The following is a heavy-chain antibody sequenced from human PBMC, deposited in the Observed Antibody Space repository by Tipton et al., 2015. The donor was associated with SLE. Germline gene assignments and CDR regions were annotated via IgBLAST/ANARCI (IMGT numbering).Heavy chain of an antibody. CDR3: ARVSGGIAYMDV. CDR2: IFHSGST. CDR1: GDSITSITRTNW. J-gene: IGHJ6*03. D-gene: IGHD6-13*01. Sequence: TLSLTCTVSGDSITSITRTNWWSWVRQPPGEGLEWIGEIFHSGSTNYRPSLKSRVTVSVDTSKNQFSLKLSSVTAADTAVYYCARVSGGIAYMDVWGKGTTVTFSS. V-gene: IGHV4-4*02.